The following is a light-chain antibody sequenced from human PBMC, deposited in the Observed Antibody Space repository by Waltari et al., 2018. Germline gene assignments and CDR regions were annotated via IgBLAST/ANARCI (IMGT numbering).Light chain of an antibody. CDR2: AAS. CDR3: QQYNNWPLT. CDR1: QSVRSN. V-gene: IGKV3-15*01. Sequence: EIVMTQFPATLSVSPWERATLSCRASQSVRSNLAWYQQKPGQAPRLLIYAASTRAAGIPASFSGSGAGTEFTLTISSLQSEDFAVYYCQQYNNWPLTFGGGTNVEIK. J-gene: IGKJ4*01.